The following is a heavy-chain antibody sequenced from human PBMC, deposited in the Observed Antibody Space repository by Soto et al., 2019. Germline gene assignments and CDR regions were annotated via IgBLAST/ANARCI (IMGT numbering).Heavy chain of an antibody. CDR3: ARSQNPLFYDYVWGSYDY. CDR1: GGTFSSYA. D-gene: IGHD3-16*01. J-gene: IGHJ4*02. CDR2: IIPIFGTA. V-gene: IGHV1-69*06. Sequence: QVQLVQSGAEVKKPGSSVKVSCKASGGTFSSYAISWVRQAPGQGLEWMGGIIPIFGTANYAQKFQGRVTITADKTTSTAHIELSSLRSEDTAVYYCARSQNPLFYDYVWGSYDYWGQGTLVTVSS.